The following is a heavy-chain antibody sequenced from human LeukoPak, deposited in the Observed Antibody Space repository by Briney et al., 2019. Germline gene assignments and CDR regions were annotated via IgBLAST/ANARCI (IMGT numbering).Heavy chain of an antibody. D-gene: IGHD6-13*01. CDR2: ISSSSSYI. J-gene: IGHJ4*02. V-gene: IGHV3-21*01. Sequence: GGSLRLSCAASGFTFSSYSMNWVRQAPGKGLEWVSSISSSSSYIYYADSVKGRFTISRDNAKNSLYLQMNSLRAEDTAVYYCARDLGGSSWYGYWGQGTLVTVSS. CDR1: GFTFSSYS. CDR3: ARDLGGSSWYGY.